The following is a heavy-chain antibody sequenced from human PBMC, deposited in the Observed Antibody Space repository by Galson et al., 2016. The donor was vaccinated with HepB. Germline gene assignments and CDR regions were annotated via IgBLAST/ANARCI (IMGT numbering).Heavy chain of an antibody. Sequence: SLRLSCAASGFTFSASAMHWVRQAPGKGPEWVSTISGRGDETFYTDGVRGRFTISRDHFKSTVYPQMTSLRTEDSAVYFCAKGGHFSFHDYWGQGTLVTVSS. J-gene: IGHJ4*02. D-gene: IGHD2-21*01. CDR2: ISGRGDET. CDR3: AKGGHFSFHDY. V-gene: IGHV3-23*01. CDR1: GFTFSASA.